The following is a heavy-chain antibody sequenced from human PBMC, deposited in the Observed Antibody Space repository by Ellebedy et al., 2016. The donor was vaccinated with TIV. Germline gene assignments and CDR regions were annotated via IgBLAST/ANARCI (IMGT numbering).Heavy chain of an antibody. CDR3: ANDRWLTPRGDAFDI. V-gene: IGHV3-23*01. Sequence: PGGSLRLSCAASGFTFSSYAMSWVRQAPGKGLEWVSAISGSGGSTCYADSVKGRFTISRDNSKNTLYLQMNSLRAEDTAVYYCANDRWLTPRGDAFDIWGQGTMVTVSS. CDR2: ISGSGGST. D-gene: IGHD6-19*01. J-gene: IGHJ3*02. CDR1: GFTFSSYA.